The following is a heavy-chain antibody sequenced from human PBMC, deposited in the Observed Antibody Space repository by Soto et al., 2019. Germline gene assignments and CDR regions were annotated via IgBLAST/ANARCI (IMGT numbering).Heavy chain of an antibody. D-gene: IGHD2-15*01. Sequence: SETLSLTCTVSGGSISRYYWSWIRQPPGKGLERIGYIYYSGSTNYNPSLKSRVTISVDTSKNQFSLKLSSVTAADTAVYYCARGDCSGGSCYLEPDAFDICGQGTMVTVSS. CDR1: GGSISRYY. V-gene: IGHV4-59*01. CDR2: IYYSGST. J-gene: IGHJ3*02. CDR3: ARGDCSGGSCYLEPDAFDI.